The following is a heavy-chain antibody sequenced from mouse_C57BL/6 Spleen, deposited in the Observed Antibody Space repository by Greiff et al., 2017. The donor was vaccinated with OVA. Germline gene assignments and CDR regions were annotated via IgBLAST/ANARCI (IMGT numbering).Heavy chain of an antibody. J-gene: IGHJ2*01. Sequence: QVQLQQPGAELVRPGTSVKLSCKASGYTFTSYWMHWVKQRPGQGLEWIGVIDPSDSYTNYNQKFKGKATLTVDTSSSTAYMQLSSLTSEDSAVYYCARSLYGSSGFDYWGQGTTLTVSS. CDR1: GYTFTSYW. V-gene: IGHV1-59*01. D-gene: IGHD1-1*01. CDR3: ARSLYGSSGFDY. CDR2: IDPSDSYT.